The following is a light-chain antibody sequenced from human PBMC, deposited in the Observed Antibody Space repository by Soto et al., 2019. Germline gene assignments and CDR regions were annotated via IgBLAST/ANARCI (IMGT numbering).Light chain of an antibody. CDR2: TNT. CDR3: AAWGASLNGWV. CDR1: SSNVGGNP. V-gene: IGLV1-44*01. Sequence: QSVLTQPPSASGTPGQRVTISCSGSSSNVGGNPVNWYQHVPTTAPKLLIYTNTQRPSGVPDRFSGSKSGTSASLAISGLQSEDEADYYCAAWGASLNGWVFGGGTKVTVL. J-gene: IGLJ3*02.